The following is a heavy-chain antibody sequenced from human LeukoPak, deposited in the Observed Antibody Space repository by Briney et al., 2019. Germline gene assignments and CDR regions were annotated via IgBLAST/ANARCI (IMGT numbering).Heavy chain of an antibody. CDR1: GFTFSSYA. J-gene: IGHJ4*02. CDR2: ISYDGSNK. CDR3: AKASYYDSSGPVGFFDY. V-gene: IGHV3-30*04. D-gene: IGHD3-22*01. Sequence: AGGSLRLSCAASGFTFSSYAMHWVRQAPGKGLEWVAVISYDGSNKYYADSVKGRFTISRDNSKNTLYLQMNSLRADDTAVYYCAKASYYDSSGPVGFFDYWGQGTLVTVSS.